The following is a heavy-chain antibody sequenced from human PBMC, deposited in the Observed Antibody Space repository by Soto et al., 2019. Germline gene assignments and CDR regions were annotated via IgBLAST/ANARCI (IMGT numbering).Heavy chain of an antibody. CDR1: GGSISSGGYS. Sequence: QLQLQESGSGLVKPSQTLSLTCAVSGGSISSGGYSWSWIRQPPGKGLEGIGYIYHSGRIYYNPPLKSRVTISVDRSKNQFSLKLGSVTAADTAVYYCARDAPPEDYWGQGTLVTVSS. CDR3: ARDAPPEDY. CDR2: IYHSGRI. J-gene: IGHJ4*02. V-gene: IGHV4-30-2*01.